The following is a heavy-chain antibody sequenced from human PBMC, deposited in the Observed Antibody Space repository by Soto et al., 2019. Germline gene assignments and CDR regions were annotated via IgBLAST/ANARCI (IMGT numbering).Heavy chain of an antibody. CDR1: GFTFSSYA. D-gene: IGHD4-17*01. V-gene: IGHV3-23*01. Sequence: EVQLLESGGGLVQPGGSLRLSCAASGFTFSSYAMSWVRQAPGKGLDWVSTISGSGGSTYYADSVKGRFTISRDNSKNTMYLQMNSLRAEDTAVYYCAKERRATTVTLPDYWGQGTLVTVSS. J-gene: IGHJ4*02. CDR3: AKERRATTVTLPDY. CDR2: ISGSGGST.